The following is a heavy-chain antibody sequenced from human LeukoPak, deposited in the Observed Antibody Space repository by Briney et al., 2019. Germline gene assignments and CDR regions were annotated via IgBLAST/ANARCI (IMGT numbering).Heavy chain of an antibody. Sequence: ASVKGSCKTSGYTFSNYGISWVRQAPGQGLEWMGWITAYNGNRLYAQRFQGRITLTTDTSTSTSYMELRSLEYDGTAIYYCARDNDKVVDHWGQGTLVTVSS. CDR1: GYTFSNYG. J-gene: IGHJ4*01. V-gene: IGHV1-18*01. CDR2: ITAYNGNR. CDR3: ARDNDKVVDH. D-gene: IGHD1-1*01.